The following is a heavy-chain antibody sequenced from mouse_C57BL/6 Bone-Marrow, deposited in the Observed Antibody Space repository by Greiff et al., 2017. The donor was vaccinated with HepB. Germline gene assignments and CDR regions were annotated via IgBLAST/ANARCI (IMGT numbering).Heavy chain of an antibody. CDR3: ARGYGSSYGYAMDY. D-gene: IGHD1-1*01. J-gene: IGHJ4*01. CDR2: IYPGNGDT. Sequence: QVQLQQSGAELVRPGASVEMSCKASCYTFTSYNMHLVKQKPRQGLEWLGAIYPGNGDTSYNQKFKGKATLTVDKSSSTAYMQLSSLTSEDSAVYFCARGYGSSYGYAMDYWGQGTSVTVSS. CDR1: CYTFTSYN. V-gene: IGHV1-12*01.